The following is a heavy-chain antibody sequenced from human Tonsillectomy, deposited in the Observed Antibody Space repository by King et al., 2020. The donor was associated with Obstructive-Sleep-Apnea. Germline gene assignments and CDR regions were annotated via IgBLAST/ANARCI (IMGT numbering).Heavy chain of an antibody. CDR2: IYPGDSDT. CDR3: ARPTFSGYDYAPYFDY. D-gene: IGHD5-12*01. Sequence: VQLVESGAEVKKPGESLKISCKGSGYSFTSYWIGWVRQMPGKGLEWMGIIYPGDSDTRYSPSFQGQVTISAAKSISTAYLQWSSLKASDTAMYYCARPTFSGYDYAPYFDYWGQGTLVTVSS. V-gene: IGHV5-51*01. J-gene: IGHJ4*02. CDR1: GYSFTSYW.